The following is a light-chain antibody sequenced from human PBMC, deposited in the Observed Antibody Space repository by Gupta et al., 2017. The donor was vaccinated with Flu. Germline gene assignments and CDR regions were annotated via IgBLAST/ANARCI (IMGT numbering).Light chain of an antibody. J-gene: IGLJ1*01. CDR1: SSDVSGYNF. V-gene: IGLV2-14*01. Sequence: QSALTQPASVSGSPGQAINISCSGTSSDVSGYNFVSWYQHYPGKAPKLLISDVSSRPSGVSNRFSGSKSDNAASLTISGLQAEDEADYYCSSYTNRSTFVFGTGTKVTVL. CDR3: SSYTNRSTFV. CDR2: DVS.